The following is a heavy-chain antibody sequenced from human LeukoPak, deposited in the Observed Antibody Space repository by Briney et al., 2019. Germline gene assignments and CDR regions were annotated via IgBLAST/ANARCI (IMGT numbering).Heavy chain of an antibody. Sequence: GGSLRLSCAASGFTFSSYAMSWVRQAPGKGLEWVAVISYDGSNKYYADSVKGRFTISRDNSKNTLYLQMNSLRAEDTAVYYCAKLGVGAIGYWGQGTLVTVSS. V-gene: IGHV3-30*18. CDR1: GFTFSSYA. D-gene: IGHD1-26*01. J-gene: IGHJ4*02. CDR3: AKLGVGAIGY. CDR2: ISYDGSNK.